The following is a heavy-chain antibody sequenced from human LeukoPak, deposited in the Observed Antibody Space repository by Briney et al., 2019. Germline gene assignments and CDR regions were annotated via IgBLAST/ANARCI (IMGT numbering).Heavy chain of an antibody. CDR2: INHSGST. D-gene: IGHD5-18*01. Sequence: SETLSLTCAVYGGSFSGYYWSWIRQPPGKGLEWIGEINHSGSTNYNPSLKSRVTISVDTSKNQFSLKLSSMTAADTAMYYCARVGPTYSYGLTGWFDPWGQGTLVSVSS. CDR1: GGSFSGYY. V-gene: IGHV4-34*01. J-gene: IGHJ5*02. CDR3: ARVGPTYSYGLTGWFDP.